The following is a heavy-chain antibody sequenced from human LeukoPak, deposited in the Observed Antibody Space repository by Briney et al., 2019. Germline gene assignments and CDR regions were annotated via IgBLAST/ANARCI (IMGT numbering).Heavy chain of an antibody. CDR2: VHLDGRT. J-gene: IGHJ4*02. V-gene: IGHV4-4*02. D-gene: IGHD3-3*01. CDR1: GGSITTTNW. Sequence: SGTLSLTCGVSGGSITTTNWWTSVRQPPGKGLEWIGEVHLDGRTNYNPSLESRLTISVDLSENHISLRLTSVTAADTAVYYCAREGGFYRPLDYSGQGTLVTVSS. CDR3: AREGGFYRPLDY.